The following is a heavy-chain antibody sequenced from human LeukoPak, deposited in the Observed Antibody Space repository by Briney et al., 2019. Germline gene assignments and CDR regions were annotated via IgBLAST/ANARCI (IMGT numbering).Heavy chain of an antibody. Sequence: SETLSLTCTVSGGSIRSYYWSWIRQPPGRGLEWIGYIYYSGSTTYNPSLKSRVTISVDTSKNQFSLKLSSVTAADTAVYYCVRHGLPDWNYDYWGQGTLVTVSS. CDR3: VRHGLPDWNYDY. V-gene: IGHV4-59*08. J-gene: IGHJ4*02. D-gene: IGHD1-7*01. CDR2: IYYSGST. CDR1: GGSIRSYY.